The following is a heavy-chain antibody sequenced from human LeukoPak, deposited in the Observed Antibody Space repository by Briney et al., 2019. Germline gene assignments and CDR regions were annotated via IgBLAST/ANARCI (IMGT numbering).Heavy chain of an antibody. CDR3: ARPHQLLSLFAFDI. J-gene: IGHJ3*02. V-gene: IGHV5-51*01. CDR2: IYPGDSDT. CDR1: GYSFTNYW. Sequence: HGESLKISCKGSGYSFTNYWIAWVRQMPGKGLEWMGIIYPGDSDTRYSPSFQGQVTISADKSISTAYLQWSSLKASDIAMYYCARPHQLLSLFAFDIWGQGTMVTVSS. D-gene: IGHD2-2*01.